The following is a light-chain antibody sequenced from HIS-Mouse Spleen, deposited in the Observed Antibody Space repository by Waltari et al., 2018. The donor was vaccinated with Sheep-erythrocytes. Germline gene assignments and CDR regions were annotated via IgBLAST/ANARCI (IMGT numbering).Light chain of an antibody. J-gene: IGLJ1*01. CDR1: ALPKQY. CDR2: KDS. CDR3: QSADSSDTYV. V-gene: IGLV3-25*03. Sequence: SYELTQPPSVSVSPGQTARNTCSGDALPKQYAYWYQQKPAHAPVVVIYKDSERPSGIPERFSGSSSGTTVTLTISGVQAEDEADYYCQSADSSDTYVFGTGTKVTVL.